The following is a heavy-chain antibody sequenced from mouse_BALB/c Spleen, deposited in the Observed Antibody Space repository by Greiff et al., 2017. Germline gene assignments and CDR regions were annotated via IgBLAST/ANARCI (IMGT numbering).Heavy chain of an antibody. D-gene: IGHD2-1*01. J-gene: IGHJ2*01. CDR3: ARGGNYDFDY. Sequence: VQLQQSGAELVKPGASVKLSCKASGYTFTSYWMRWVKQRPGQGLEWIGEINPSNGRTNYNEKFKSKATLTVDKSSSTAYMQLSSLTSEDSAVYYCARGGNYDFDYWGQGTTLTVSS. CDR1: GYTFTSYW. V-gene: IGHV1S81*02. CDR2: INPSNGRT.